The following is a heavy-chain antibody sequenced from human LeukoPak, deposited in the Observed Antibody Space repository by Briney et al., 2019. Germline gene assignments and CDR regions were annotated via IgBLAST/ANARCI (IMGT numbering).Heavy chain of an antibody. CDR1: GGTFSSYA. J-gene: IGHJ4*02. CDR2: INPNSGGT. D-gene: IGHD6-19*01. CDR3: ARGRRVRLVAGTDYFDY. Sequence: ASVKVSCKASGGTFSSYAISWVRQAPGQGLEWMGRINPNSGGTNYAQKFQGRVTMTRDTSISTAYMELSRLRSDDTAVYYCARGRRVRLVAGTDYFDYWGQGTLVTVSS. V-gene: IGHV1-2*06.